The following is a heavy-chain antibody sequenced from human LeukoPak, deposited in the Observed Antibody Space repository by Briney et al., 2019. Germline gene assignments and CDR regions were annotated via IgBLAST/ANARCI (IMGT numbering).Heavy chain of an antibody. Sequence: PGGSLRLSCAASGFTFSNAWMSWVRQAPGKGLEWVANIKEDGSEKYYVDSVKGRFTISRDNAKNSLYLQMNSLRAEDTAVYYCARDSVHGYYDSSGYSALFDCWGQGTLVTVSS. D-gene: IGHD3-22*01. CDR3: ARDSVHGYYDSSGYSALFDC. V-gene: IGHV3-7*01. J-gene: IGHJ4*02. CDR2: IKEDGSEK. CDR1: GFTFSNAW.